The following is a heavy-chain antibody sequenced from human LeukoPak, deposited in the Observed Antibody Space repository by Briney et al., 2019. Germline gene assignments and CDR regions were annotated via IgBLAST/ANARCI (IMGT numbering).Heavy chain of an antibody. V-gene: IGHV3-48*01. D-gene: IGHD2-8*01. CDR3: PRDDVNGPGY. J-gene: IGHJ4*02. CDR2: ISSSSSTI. CDR1: GFTVSSNY. Sequence: GGSLRLSCAASGFTVSSNYMSWVRQAPGKGLEWVSYISSSSSTIYYADSVKGRFTISRDNAKNSLYLQMNSLRAEDTAVYYCPRDDVNGPGYWGQGTLVTVSS.